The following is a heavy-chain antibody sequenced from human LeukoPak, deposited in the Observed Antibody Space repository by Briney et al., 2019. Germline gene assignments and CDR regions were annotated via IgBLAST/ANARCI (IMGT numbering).Heavy chain of an antibody. CDR3: VREALGHCNSGSCVEMPTITD. CDR1: GFTVSNNY. V-gene: IGHV3-53*01. J-gene: IGHJ4*02. Sequence: GGSLRLSCAASGFTVSNNYMSWVRQAPGKGLEWVSIIYSGGSTDYADSVKGRFTISRDTSKNMLYLQMNSLRVEDTAVYYCVREALGHCNSGSCVEMPTITDWGLGTLVTVSS. CDR2: IYSGGST. D-gene: IGHD2-15*01.